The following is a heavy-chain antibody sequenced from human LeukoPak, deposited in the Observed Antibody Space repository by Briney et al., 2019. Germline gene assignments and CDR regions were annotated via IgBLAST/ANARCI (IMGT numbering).Heavy chain of an antibody. V-gene: IGHV4-59*01. Sequence: SETLSLTCTVSGGSMSSYYWSWIRQPPGKGLEWIGYIYYSGSTNYNASLKSRVTISVGTSKNQFSLKLSSVTAADTAVYYCARAKSNQPLLYDYWGQGTLVTVS. CDR3: ARAKSNQPLLYDY. CDR1: GGSMSSYY. D-gene: IGHD2-2*02. J-gene: IGHJ4*02. CDR2: IYYSGST.